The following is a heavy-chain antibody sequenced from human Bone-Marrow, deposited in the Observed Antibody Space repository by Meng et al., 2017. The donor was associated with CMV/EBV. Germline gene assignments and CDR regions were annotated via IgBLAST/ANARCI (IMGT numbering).Heavy chain of an antibody. V-gene: IGHV3-48*03. D-gene: IGHD6-6*01. CDR3: AREVSSSSFWAPLYGNAV. Sequence: GGSLRLSCAASGFTVSSYEMNGVRQAPGKGLEWVSYISSSGSTIYYADSVKGRFTITRDNAKNSLYLQLNSLRAEYTAVYYCAREVSSSSFWAPLYGNAVWGQGATVTVSS. CDR1: GFTVSSYE. J-gene: IGHJ6*02. CDR2: ISSSGSTI.